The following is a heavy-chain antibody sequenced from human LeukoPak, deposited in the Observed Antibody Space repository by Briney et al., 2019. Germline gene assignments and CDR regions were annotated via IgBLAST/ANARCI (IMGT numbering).Heavy chain of an antibody. CDR2: ISYDGSNK. D-gene: IGHD3-9*01. CDR3: ARGVRYFAY. CDR1: GFTFSSYA. Sequence: GRSLRLSCAASGFTFSSYAMHWVRQAPGKGLEWVAVISYDGSNKYYADSVKGRFTISRDNSKNTLYLQMNSLRAEDTAVYYCARGVRYFAYWGQGTLVNVSS. J-gene: IGHJ4*02. V-gene: IGHV3-30*04.